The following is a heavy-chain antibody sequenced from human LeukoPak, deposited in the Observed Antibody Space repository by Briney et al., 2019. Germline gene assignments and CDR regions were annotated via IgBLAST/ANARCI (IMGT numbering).Heavy chain of an antibody. CDR2: ISSSSSYI. V-gene: IGHV3-21*01. J-gene: IGHJ4*02. CDR1: GFTFSSYA. D-gene: IGHD1-26*01. CDR3: ASGSYSNEYDY. Sequence: GGSLRLSCAASGFTFSSYAMSWVRQAPGKGLEWVSSISSSSSYIYYADSVKGRFTISRDNAKNSLYLQMNSLRAEDTAVYYCASGSYSNEYDYWGQGTLVTVSS.